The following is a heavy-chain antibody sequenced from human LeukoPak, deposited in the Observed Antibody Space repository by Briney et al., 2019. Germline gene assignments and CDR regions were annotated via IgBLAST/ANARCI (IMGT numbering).Heavy chain of an antibody. Sequence: PGESLRLSCAASGFTFSSYSMNWVRQAPGKGLEWVSAISGSGGSTYYADSVKGRFTISRDNSKNTLYLQTNSLRAEDTAVYYCAKDVAPTVVTPDAFDIWGQGTMVTVSS. CDR2: ISGSGGST. D-gene: IGHD4-23*01. CDR1: GFTFSSYS. V-gene: IGHV3-23*01. J-gene: IGHJ3*02. CDR3: AKDVAPTVVTPDAFDI.